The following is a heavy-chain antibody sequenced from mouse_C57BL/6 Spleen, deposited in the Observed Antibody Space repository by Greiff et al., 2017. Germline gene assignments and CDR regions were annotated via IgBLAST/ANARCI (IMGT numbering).Heavy chain of an antibody. CDR3: AREPDGYYFDY. D-gene: IGHD2-3*01. Sequence: ESGPGLVKPSQSLSLTCSVTGYSITSGYYWNWIRQFPGNKLEWMGYISYDGSNNYNPSLKNRISITRDTSKNQFFLKLNSVTTEDTATYYCAREPDGYYFDYWGQGTTLTVSS. V-gene: IGHV3-6*01. J-gene: IGHJ2*01. CDR1: GYSITSGYY. CDR2: ISYDGSN.